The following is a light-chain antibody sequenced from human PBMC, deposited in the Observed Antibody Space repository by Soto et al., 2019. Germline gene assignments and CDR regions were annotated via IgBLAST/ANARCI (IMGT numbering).Light chain of an antibody. V-gene: IGLV2-11*01. Sequence: QSVLTQPRSVSGSPGQSVTISCTGTSSDVDDYNYVSWYQQHPDTAPKLMIYDVTKRPSGVPDRFSGSKSGNTASLTISGLQAEDDADYYCCSYAGGYVFEVIFGGGTKLTVL. J-gene: IGLJ2*01. CDR1: SSDVDDYNY. CDR2: DVT. CDR3: CSYAGGYVFEVI.